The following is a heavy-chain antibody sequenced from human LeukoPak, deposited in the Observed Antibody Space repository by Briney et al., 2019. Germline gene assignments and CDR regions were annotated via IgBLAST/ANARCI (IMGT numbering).Heavy chain of an antibody. D-gene: IGHD6-13*01. CDR2: IYYSGST. J-gene: IGHJ4*02. Sequence: SETLSLTCTVSGGSISSYYWSWIRQPPGKGLEWIGYIYYSGSTNYNPSLKSRVTISVDTSKNQFSLKLSSVTAADTAVYYCARTRRIAVAGRRRDYWGQGTLVTVSS. CDR1: GGSISSYY. CDR3: ARTRRIAVAGRRRDY. V-gene: IGHV4-59*12.